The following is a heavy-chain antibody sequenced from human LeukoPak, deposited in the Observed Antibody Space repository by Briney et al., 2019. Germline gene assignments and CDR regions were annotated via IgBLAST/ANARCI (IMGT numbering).Heavy chain of an antibody. CDR3: ARHFDYDSGGDPFDI. J-gene: IGHJ3*02. CDR2: VFYNGST. CDR1: XGSISXXF. D-gene: IGHD3-10*01. Sequence: SLXXTXXXGSISXXFWXXVRXPXXXXXXXVGYVFYNGSTNYNPSLKSRVTISIDTSKNQFSLKLSSVTAADTAVYYCARHFDYDSGGDPFDIWGQGTMVSVAS. V-gene: IGHV4-59*08.